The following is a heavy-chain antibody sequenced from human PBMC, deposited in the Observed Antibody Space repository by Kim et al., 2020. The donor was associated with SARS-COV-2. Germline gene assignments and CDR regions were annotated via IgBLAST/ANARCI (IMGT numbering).Heavy chain of an antibody. J-gene: IGHJ5*02. D-gene: IGHD2-15*01. CDR1: GDSISRGTYY. V-gene: IGHV4-31*03. CDR2: IYSTGIT. CDR3: ARGRTEVDPATPDEGLTWFDP. Sequence: SETLSLTCSVSGDSISRGTYYWNWIRQHPGKGLEWIGYIYSTGITYYNPSLKSRFTLSVDTSNNQFSLMLSSVTAADTAIYYCARGRTEVDPATPDEGLTWFDPWGQGTLVTVSS.